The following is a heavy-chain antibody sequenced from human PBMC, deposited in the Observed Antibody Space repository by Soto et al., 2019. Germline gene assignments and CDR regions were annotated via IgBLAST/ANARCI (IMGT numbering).Heavy chain of an antibody. Sequence: QVQLVESGGGVVQPGRSLTLSCAASGFTFSNYGMKWVRQAPGKGLEWVAVVSSDGSKKYYVDSVKGRFTISRDNSKNTLFLQMDSLTGEDTAVYYCATDGPGKQSLVGYYFDYWGQGTSVTVSS. J-gene: IGHJ4*02. V-gene: IGHV3-30*03. D-gene: IGHD6-19*01. CDR2: VSSDGSKK. CDR1: GFTFSNYG. CDR3: ATDGPGKQSLVGYYFDY.